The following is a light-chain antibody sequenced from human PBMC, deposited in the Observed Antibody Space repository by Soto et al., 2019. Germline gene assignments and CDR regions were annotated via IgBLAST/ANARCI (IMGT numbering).Light chain of an antibody. CDR2: GAS. J-gene: IGKJ4*01. Sequence: LLTPSPGTLSFSPGGRATPFCRASQSVSNNYLAWYQQKPGRAPRILIYGASNRATGVPDRFSGSGSGTQFTLTISRLEPEDFAVYYCQQYANSLTFGGGTKVDIK. CDR3: QQYANSLT. CDR1: QSVSNNY. V-gene: IGKV3-20*01.